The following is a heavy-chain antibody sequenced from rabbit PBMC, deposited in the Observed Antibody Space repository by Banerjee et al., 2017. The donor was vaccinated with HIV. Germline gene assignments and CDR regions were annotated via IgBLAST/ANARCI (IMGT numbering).Heavy chain of an antibody. CDR1: GFTISSSYY. Sequence: QSLEESGGDLVKPGASLTLTCTASGFTISSSYYMCWVRQAPGKGLEWIACTYAGGSSGSTYYASWAKGRFTISKTSSTTVTLQMTSLTVADTATYFCAKASSTADDYFSLWGPGTLVTVS. CDR2: TYAGGSSGST. V-gene: IGHV1S40*01. CDR3: AKASSTADDYFSL. D-gene: IGHD1-1*01. J-gene: IGHJ4*01.